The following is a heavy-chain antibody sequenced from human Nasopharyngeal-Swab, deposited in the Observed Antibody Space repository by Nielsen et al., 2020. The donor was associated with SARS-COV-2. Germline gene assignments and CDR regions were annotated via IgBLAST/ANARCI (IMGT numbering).Heavy chain of an antibody. D-gene: IGHD2-8*02. J-gene: IGHJ4*02. CDR1: GYTFTSYD. CDR3: VRPRYCSAASCDRHSGVGLFDY. Sequence: ASVKVSCKASGYTFTSYDINWVRQASGQGLEWVGWMNPNSGNTGYAQKFQGRVTMTRDTSITTAYMELSSLRSEDTAAYNCVRPRYCSAASCDRHSGVGLFDYWGQGTLVTVSS. CDR2: MNPNSGNT. V-gene: IGHV1-8*01.